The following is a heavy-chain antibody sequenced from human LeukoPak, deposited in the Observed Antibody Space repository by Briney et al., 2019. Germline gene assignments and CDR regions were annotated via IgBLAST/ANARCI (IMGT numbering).Heavy chain of an antibody. Sequence: KPSETLSLTCAVHGGSFSGYYWSWIRQPPGKGLEWIGEINHSGSTNYNPSLKSRVTISVDTSKNQFSLKLSSVTAADTAVYYCASGTHRGPDYWGQGTLVTVSS. CDR1: GGSFSGYY. D-gene: IGHD3-10*01. J-gene: IGHJ4*02. CDR2: INHSGST. V-gene: IGHV4-34*01. CDR3: ASGTHRGPDY.